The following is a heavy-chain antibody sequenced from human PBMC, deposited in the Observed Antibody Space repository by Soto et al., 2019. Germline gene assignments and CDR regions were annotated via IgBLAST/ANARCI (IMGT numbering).Heavy chain of an antibody. V-gene: IGHV3-33*01. J-gene: IGHJ6*02. CDR3: ARDGGVGATSLAAYYYYYGMDV. CDR2: IWYDGSNK. Sequence: SLRLSCAASGFTFSSYGMHWVRQAPGKGLEWVAVIWYDGSNKYYADSVKGRFTISRDNSKNTLYLQMNSLRAEDTAVYYCARDGGVGATSLAAYYYYYGMDVWGQGATVTVSS. CDR1: GFTFSSYG. D-gene: IGHD1-26*01.